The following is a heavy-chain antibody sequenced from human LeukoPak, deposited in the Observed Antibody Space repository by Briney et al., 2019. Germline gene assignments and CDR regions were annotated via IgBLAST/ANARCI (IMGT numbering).Heavy chain of an antibody. Sequence: PGGSLRLSCAASGFTFSNYAMNWVRQAPGKGLEWVSSISESGDTTHYADSVKGRFTISRDNAQNTVYLQMNTLRAEDTALYYCAKQWVDCWGQGTLVSVSS. D-gene: IGHD1-26*01. CDR3: AKQWVDC. V-gene: IGHV3-23*01. J-gene: IGHJ4*02. CDR1: GFTFSNYA. CDR2: ISESGDTT.